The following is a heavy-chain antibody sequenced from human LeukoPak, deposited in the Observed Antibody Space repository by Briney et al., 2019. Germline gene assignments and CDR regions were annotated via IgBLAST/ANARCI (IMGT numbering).Heavy chain of an antibody. CDR2: ISGSSRTI. J-gene: IGHJ4*02. V-gene: IGHV3-48*02. Sequence: GSLRLSCAASGFTFSIYSMNWVRQAPGKGLEWVSYISGSSRTIYYADSVKGRLTISRDNSKNALYLQMNSLRDEDTAVYYCVGLNYGDPRGADYWGQGTLVTVSS. CDR1: GFTFSIYS. CDR3: VGLNYGDPRGADY. D-gene: IGHD4-17*01.